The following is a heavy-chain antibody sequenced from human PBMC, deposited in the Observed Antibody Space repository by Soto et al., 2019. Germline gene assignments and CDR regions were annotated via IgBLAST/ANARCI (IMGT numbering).Heavy chain of an antibody. Sequence: GGSLRLSCAASGFTFSSYGMHWVRQAPGKGLEWVAVISYDGSNKYYADSVKGRFTISRDNSKNTLYLQMNSLRAEDTAVYYCAKDLVPTPERPIYYYYYGMDVWGQGTTVTVSS. D-gene: IGHD6-13*01. CDR1: GFTFSSYG. J-gene: IGHJ6*02. CDR2: ISYDGSNK. CDR3: AKDLVPTPERPIYYYYYGMDV. V-gene: IGHV3-30*18.